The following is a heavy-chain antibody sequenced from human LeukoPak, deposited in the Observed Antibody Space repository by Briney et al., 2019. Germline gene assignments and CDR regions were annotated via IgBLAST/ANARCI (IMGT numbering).Heavy chain of an antibody. J-gene: IGHJ4*02. D-gene: IGHD2-2*01. CDR3: ARLPGYCSSISCSQRYY. CDR2: ISAYNGNT. Sequence: ASVKVSCKASDYTFTSYGISWVRQAPGQGLEWMGWISAYNGNTNYAQKLQGRVTMTTDTSTSTAYMELRRLRSDDTAVYYCARLPGYCSSISCSQRYYWGQGTLVTVSS. CDR1: DYTFTSYG. V-gene: IGHV1-18*01.